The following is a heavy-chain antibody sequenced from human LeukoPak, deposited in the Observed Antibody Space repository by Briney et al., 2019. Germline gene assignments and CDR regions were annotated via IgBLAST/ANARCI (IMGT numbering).Heavy chain of an antibody. D-gene: IGHD2-2*01. CDR1: GGSFSGYY. Sequence: SETLSLTCAVYGGSFSGYYWSWIRQPPGKGLEWIGEINHSGSTNYNPSLKSRVTISVDTSKNQFSLKLSSVTAADTAVYYCARVTSRNWFDPWGQGTLVTVSS. J-gene: IGHJ5*02. V-gene: IGHV4-34*01. CDR2: INHSGST. CDR3: ARVTSRNWFDP.